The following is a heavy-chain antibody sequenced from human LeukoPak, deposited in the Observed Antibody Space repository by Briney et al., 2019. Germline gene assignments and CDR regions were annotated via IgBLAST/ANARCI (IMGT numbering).Heavy chain of an antibody. V-gene: IGHV4-39*01. CDR2: IYYSGST. D-gene: IGHD6-13*01. CDR1: GGSISSSSYY. J-gene: IGHJ4*02. Sequence: PSETLSLTCTVSGGSISSSSYYWGWIRQPPGKGLEWIGSIYYSGSTYYNPSLKSRVTISVDTSKNQFSLKLSSVTAADTAVYYCARRTRIAAAGTGGDFDYWGQGTLVTVSS. CDR3: ARRTRIAAAGTGGDFDY.